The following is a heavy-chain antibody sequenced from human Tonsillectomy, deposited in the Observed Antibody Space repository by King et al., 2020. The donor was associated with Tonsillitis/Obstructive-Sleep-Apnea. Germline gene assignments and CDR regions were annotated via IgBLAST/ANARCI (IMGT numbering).Heavy chain of an antibody. Sequence: QLVQSGAEVKKPGASVKVSCKASGYTFTSYDITWVRQAPGQGLEWMGWSRPYDGDTNYAQKLQGRVTMTSDTSTTTAYMELRSLRSDDTAVYYCARDYYARSGYYHGYFQHWGQGTLVTVSS. J-gene: IGHJ1*01. V-gene: IGHV1-18*01. D-gene: IGHD3-22*01. CDR1: GYTFTSYD. CDR3: ARDYYARSGYYHGYFQH. CDR2: SRPYDGDT.